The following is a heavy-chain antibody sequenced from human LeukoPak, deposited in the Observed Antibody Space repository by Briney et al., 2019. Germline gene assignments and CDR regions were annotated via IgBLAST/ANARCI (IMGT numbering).Heavy chain of an antibody. CDR3: ARAVDTTMLSIDS. V-gene: IGHV3-30*03. CDR2: ISYDGSNK. Sequence: GGTLRLSCAASGFTFSSYAIHWVRQAPGKGLEWVAVISYDGSNKYYADSVKGRFTISRDNSKNTLYLQMNSLRAEDTAVYYCARAVDTTMLSIDSWGQGSLVTVSS. CDR1: GFTFSSYA. J-gene: IGHJ4*02. D-gene: IGHD5-18*01.